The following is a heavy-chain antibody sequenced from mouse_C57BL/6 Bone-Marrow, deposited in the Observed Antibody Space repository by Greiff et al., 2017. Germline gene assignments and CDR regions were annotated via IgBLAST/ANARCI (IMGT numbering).Heavy chain of an antibody. V-gene: IGHV3-6*01. J-gene: IGHJ4*01. CDR2: ISYDGSN. CDR3: ATQYYYAMDD. CDR1: GYSITSGYY. Sequence: ESGPGLVKPSQSLSLTCSVTGYSITSGYYWNWIRQFPGNKLEWMGYISYDGSNNYNPSLKNRISITRDTSKNQFFLKLNSVTTEDTATYYCATQYYYAMDDWGQGTSVTVSS.